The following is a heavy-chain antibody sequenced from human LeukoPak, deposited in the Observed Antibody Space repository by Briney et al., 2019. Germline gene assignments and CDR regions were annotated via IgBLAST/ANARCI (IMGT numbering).Heavy chain of an antibody. CDR2: INPSGGST. V-gene: IGHV1-46*01. J-gene: IGHJ4*02. CDR3: ASTFHYYGSGSYYDLHY. CDR1: GYTFTSYY. D-gene: IGHD3-10*01. Sequence: ASVKVSCKASGYTFTSYYMHWVRQAPGQGLEWMGIINPSGGSTSYAQKFQGRVTMTRDMSTSTVYMELSSLRSEDTAVYYCASTFHYYGSGSYYDLHYWGQGTLVTVSS.